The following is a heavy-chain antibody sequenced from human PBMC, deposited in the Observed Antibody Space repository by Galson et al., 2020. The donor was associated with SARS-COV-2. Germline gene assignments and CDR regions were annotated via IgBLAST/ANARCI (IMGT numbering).Heavy chain of an antibody. CDR2: ISYDGSNK. CDR3: AKVEYSYGYDSATFDY. Sequence: QLGESLKISCAASGFTFSSYGMHWVRQAPGKGLEWVAVISYDGSNKYYADSVKGRFTISRDNSKNTLYLQMNSLRAEDTAVYYCAKVEYSYGYDSATFDYWGQGTLVTVSS. CDR1: GFTFSSYG. J-gene: IGHJ4*02. V-gene: IGHV3-30*18. D-gene: IGHD5-18*01.